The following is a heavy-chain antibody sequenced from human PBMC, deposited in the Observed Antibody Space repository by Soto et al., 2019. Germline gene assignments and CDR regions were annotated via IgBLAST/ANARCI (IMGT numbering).Heavy chain of an antibody. D-gene: IGHD3-9*01. CDR3: AKADVLRYFDWLLSYFDY. CDR1: GFTFGSYA. V-gene: IGHV3-23*01. Sequence: GGSLRLSCAASGFTFGSYAMSWVRQAPGKGLEWVSAISGSGGSTYYADSVKGRFTISRDNSKNTLYLQMNSLRAEDTAVYYCAKADVLRYFDWLLSYFDYWGQGTLVTVSS. J-gene: IGHJ4*02. CDR2: ISGSGGST.